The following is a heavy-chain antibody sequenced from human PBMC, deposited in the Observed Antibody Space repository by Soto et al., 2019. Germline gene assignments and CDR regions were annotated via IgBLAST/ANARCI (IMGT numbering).Heavy chain of an antibody. V-gene: IGHV1-2*02. CDR1: GYTFTGYY. D-gene: IGHD6-13*01. CDR2: INPNSGGT. J-gene: IGHJ5*02. Sequence: QVQLVQSGAEVKKPGASVKVSCKASGYTFTGYYMHWVRQAPGQGLEWMGWINPNSGGTNYAQKFQGRVTRTRDTSISTAYRELSRLRSDDTAVYYCARDRIAAAGTKGYNWFDPWGQGTLVTVSS. CDR3: ARDRIAAAGTKGYNWFDP.